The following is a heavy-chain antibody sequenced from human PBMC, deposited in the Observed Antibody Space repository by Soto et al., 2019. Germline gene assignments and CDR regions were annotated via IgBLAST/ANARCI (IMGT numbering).Heavy chain of an antibody. CDR2: ISGSGGST. CDR1: GFTFSSYA. J-gene: IGHJ4*02. V-gene: IGHV3-23*01. CDR3: AKGTGSFPWDINVDY. D-gene: IGHD3-10*01. Sequence: EVQLLESGGGLVQPGGSLRLSCAASGFTFSSYAMSWVRQAPGKGLEWVSAISGSGGSTYYADSVKGRFTISRDNSKNTLYLQMISLRAEDTAVYYCAKGTGSFPWDINVDYWCQGTLVTVSS.